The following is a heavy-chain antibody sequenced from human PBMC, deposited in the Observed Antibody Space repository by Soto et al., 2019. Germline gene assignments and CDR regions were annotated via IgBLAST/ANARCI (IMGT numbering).Heavy chain of an antibody. V-gene: IGHV1-3*01. Sequence: QVHLVQSGAEVKKPGASVRLSCKASGYTFTSYAMHWVRQAPGQSLEWMGWINPGNGNTKYSQKLEGRVTITRDTSATTAYMDLISPTSEDTAVYYCARGFRRLSAVTVFYSGMDVWGQGTTVTVSS. CDR3: ARGFRRLSAVTVFYSGMDV. D-gene: IGHD3-3*01. J-gene: IGHJ6*02. CDR1: GYTFTSYA. CDR2: INPGNGNT.